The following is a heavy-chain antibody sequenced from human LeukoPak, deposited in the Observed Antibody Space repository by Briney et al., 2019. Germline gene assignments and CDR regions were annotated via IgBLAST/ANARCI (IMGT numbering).Heavy chain of an antibody. Sequence: GGSLRLSCAASGFTFSKYVMRRVRPAPGTGLEWVSGISGQGDSAYYADSVKGRFTIARDNYKNTLYLQLNSLRVEDTTIYYCAKERFDGSFYGYLDYWGQGALVTVSS. CDR3: AKERFDGSFYGYLDY. D-gene: IGHD5/OR15-5a*01. CDR1: GFTFSKYV. V-gene: IGHV3-23*01. CDR2: ISGQGDSA. J-gene: IGHJ4*02.